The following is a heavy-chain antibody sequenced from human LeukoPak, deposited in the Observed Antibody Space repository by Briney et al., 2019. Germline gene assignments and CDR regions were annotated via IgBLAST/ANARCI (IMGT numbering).Heavy chain of an antibody. CDR3: ARECLGGTIFEGMDV. J-gene: IGHJ6*02. D-gene: IGHD3-3*01. Sequence: KSSQTLSLTCTVSGGSISSGDYYWSWIRQPPGKGLEWIGYIYYSGSTYYNPSLKSRVTISVDTSKNQFSLKLSSVTAADTAVYYCARECLGGTIFEGMDVWGQGTTVTVSS. CDR2: IYYSGST. CDR1: GGSISSGDYY. V-gene: IGHV4-30-4*01.